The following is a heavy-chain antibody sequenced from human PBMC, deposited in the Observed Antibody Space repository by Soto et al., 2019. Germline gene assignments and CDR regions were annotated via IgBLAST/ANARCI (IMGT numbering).Heavy chain of an antibody. V-gene: IGHV3-23*01. CDR3: AKDRERDDWYEDY. CDR1: GFSFSSYA. Sequence: EVQLLESGGGLVQPGGSLRLSCVASGFSFSSYAMSWVRQAPGKGLEWVSVISGSDGSTYYADSVKGRFTISRDTSKNTLYLQMNSLRAEDTAVYYCAKDRERDDWYEDYWGQGTLVTVSS. CDR2: ISGSDGST. J-gene: IGHJ4*02. D-gene: IGHD3-9*01.